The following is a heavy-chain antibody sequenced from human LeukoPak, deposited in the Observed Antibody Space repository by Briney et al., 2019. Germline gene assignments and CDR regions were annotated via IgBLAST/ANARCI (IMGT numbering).Heavy chain of an antibody. D-gene: IGHD2-2*01. V-gene: IGHV3-23*01. CDR3: ARDQLQDY. J-gene: IGHJ4*02. Sequence: GGSLRLSCAASGFTFSSYGITWVRQAPGKGLEWVSTISATGGSTYYADSVKGRFTISRDNAKNSLYLQMNSLRDEDTAVYYCARDQLQDYWGQGTLVTVSS. CDR1: GFTFSSYG. CDR2: ISATGGST.